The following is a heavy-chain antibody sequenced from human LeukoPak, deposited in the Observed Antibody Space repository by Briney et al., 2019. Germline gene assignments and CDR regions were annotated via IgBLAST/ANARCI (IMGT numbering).Heavy chain of an antibody. CDR1: GFTFSDYW. Sequence: GGSLRLSCAASGFTFSDYWMHWVRQAPGKGLVWVSRIYSDGSSTIYADSVKGRFTISRDNAKNTLYLEMNSLRAEDTAVYYCARDRRYSPDYWGQGTLVTVSS. V-gene: IGHV3-74*01. D-gene: IGHD1-26*01. CDR3: ARDRRYSPDY. J-gene: IGHJ4*02. CDR2: IYSDGSST.